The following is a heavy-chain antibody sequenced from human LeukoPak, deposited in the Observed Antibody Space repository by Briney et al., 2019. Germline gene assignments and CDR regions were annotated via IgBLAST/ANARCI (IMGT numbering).Heavy chain of an antibody. CDR1: GFTFSSYS. J-gene: IGHJ4*02. CDR2: ISSSSSYI. V-gene: IGHV3-21*01. Sequence: GGSLRLSCAASGFTFSSYSMNWVRQAPGKGLEWVSSISSSSSYIYYADSVKGRFTISRDDAKNSLYLQMNSLRAEDTAVYYCARSRYLETDTAMALGDYWGQGTLVTVSS. D-gene: IGHD5-18*01. CDR3: ARSRYLETDTAMALGDY.